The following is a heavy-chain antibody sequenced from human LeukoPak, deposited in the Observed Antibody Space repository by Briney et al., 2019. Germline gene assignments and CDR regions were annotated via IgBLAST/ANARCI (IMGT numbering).Heavy chain of an antibody. CDR3: ARDYTATSPPEANYYYYGMDV. D-gene: IGHD4-11*01. CDR1: GYTFTGYY. Sequence: ASVKVSCKASGYTFTGYYMHWVRQAPGQGLEWMGWINPNSGGTNYAQKFQGRVTMTRDTSISTAYMELSRLRSDDTAVYYCARDYTATSPPEANYYYYGMDVWGQGTTVTVSS. CDR2: INPNSGGT. V-gene: IGHV1-2*02. J-gene: IGHJ6*02.